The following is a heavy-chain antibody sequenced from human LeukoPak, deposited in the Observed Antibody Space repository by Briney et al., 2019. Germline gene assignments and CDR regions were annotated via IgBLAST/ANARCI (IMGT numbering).Heavy chain of an antibody. CDR2: IYYSGST. CDR1: GGSISSYY. J-gene: IGHJ4*02. CDR3: AREAAAGTVDY. D-gene: IGHD6-13*01. V-gene: IGHV4-59*01. Sequence: SETLSLTCTVSGGSISSYYWSWIRQPPGKGLEWIGYIYYSGSTNYNPSLKSRVTISVDTSENQFSLKLSSVTAADTAVYCCAREAAAGTVDYWGQGTLVTVSS.